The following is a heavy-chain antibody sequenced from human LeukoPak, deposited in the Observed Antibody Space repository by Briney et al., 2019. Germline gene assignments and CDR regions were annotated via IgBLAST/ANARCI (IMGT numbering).Heavy chain of an antibody. CDR1: GFSFSYYS. CDR3: ARAWTDYWSLIRFFDL. V-gene: IGHV3-7*01. CDR2: IKKDGSEK. J-gene: IGHJ2*01. Sequence: GGSLRLSCAASGFSFSYYSMNWVRQAPGKGLEWVANIKKDGSEKYYVDSVKGRFTISRDNAKSSLYLEMHSLRVEDTAVYYCARAWTDYWSLIRFFDLWGRGTLVTVSS. D-gene: IGHD1-1*01.